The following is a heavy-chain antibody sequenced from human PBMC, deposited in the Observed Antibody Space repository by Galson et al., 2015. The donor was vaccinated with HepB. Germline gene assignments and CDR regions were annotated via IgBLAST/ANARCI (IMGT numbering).Heavy chain of an antibody. D-gene: IGHD4-17*01. CDR1: GYTFTSYY. Sequence: SVKVSCKASGYTFTSYYMHWVRQAPGQGLEWMGIINPSGGSTSYAQKFQGRVTMTRDTSTSTVYMELSSLRSEDTAVYYCASTLYGDYNWFDPWGQGTLVTVSS. V-gene: IGHV1-46*03. CDR2: INPSGGST. CDR3: ASTLYGDYNWFDP. J-gene: IGHJ5*02.